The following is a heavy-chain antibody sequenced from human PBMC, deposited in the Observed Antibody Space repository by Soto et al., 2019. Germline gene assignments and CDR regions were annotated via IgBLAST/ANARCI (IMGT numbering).Heavy chain of an antibody. Sequence: ASETLSLPCTVSGGSISSSSFSWGWIRQPPGKGLEWLGIISYSGSTYYSPSLKSRVTISVDASKNLFSLKLSSVTAADTAVYYCARTYVTDVVVVPASKDYMDVWGKGTTVTVSS. J-gene: IGHJ6*03. V-gene: IGHV4-39*01. D-gene: IGHD2-2*01. CDR1: GGSISSSSFS. CDR2: ISYSGST. CDR3: ARTYVTDVVVVPASKDYMDV.